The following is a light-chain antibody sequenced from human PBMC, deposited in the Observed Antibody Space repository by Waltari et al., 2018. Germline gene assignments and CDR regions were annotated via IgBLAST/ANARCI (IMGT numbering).Light chain of an antibody. J-gene: IGLJ2*01. Sequence: QSALSQPASVSGSPGQSITISCTGTNTAIGGSNYVSWYQQHPGKAPKLMLYDVNNRPSGVSNRFSGSKSGHTASLTISGLQADDEADYYCSSYTSSSTSVLFGGGTKLAVL. CDR1: NTAIGGSNY. V-gene: IGLV2-14*03. CDR2: DVN. CDR3: SSYTSSSTSVL.